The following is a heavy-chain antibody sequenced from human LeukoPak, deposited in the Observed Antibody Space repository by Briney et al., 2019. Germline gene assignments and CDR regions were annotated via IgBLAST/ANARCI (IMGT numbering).Heavy chain of an antibody. CDR3: ARVISSGLLRFSRNWFDP. J-gene: IGHJ5*02. V-gene: IGHV4-34*01. CDR2: INHSGST. CDR1: GGSFSGYY. Sequence: SETLSLTCAVYGGSFSGYYWSWIRQPPGKGLGWIGEINHSGSTNYNPSLKSRVTISVDTSKNQFSLKLSSVTAADTAVYYCARVISSGLLRFSRNWFDPWGQGTLVTVSS. D-gene: IGHD3-3*01.